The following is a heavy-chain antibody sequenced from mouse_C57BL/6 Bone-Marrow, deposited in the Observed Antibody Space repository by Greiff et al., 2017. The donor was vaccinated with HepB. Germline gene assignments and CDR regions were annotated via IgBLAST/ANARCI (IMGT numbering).Heavy chain of an antibody. J-gene: IGHJ4*01. CDR3: ARRKIYYGNSYAMDY. V-gene: IGHV1-76*01. CDR2: IYPGSGNT. Sequence: QVQLQQSGAELVRPGASVKLSCKASGYTFTDYYINWVKQRPGQGLEWIARIYPGSGNTYYNEKFKGKATLTAEKSSSTAYMQLSSLTSEDSAVYFCARRKIYYGNSYAMDYWGQGTSVTVSS. D-gene: IGHD2-1*01. CDR1: GYTFTDYY.